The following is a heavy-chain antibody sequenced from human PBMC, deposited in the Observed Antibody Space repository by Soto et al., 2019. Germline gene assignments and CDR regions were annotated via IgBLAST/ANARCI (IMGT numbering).Heavy chain of an antibody. CDR2: IHPISGS. CDR3: AVKNPTSLWWPDFDV. J-gene: IGHJ2*01. V-gene: IGHV4-4*02. D-gene: IGHD2-21*01. Sequence: QVQLQESGPGLVKPSGTLSLTCAVSGASFATDKWWTWVRQPPGRGLGWIGEIHPISGSNYNPSLRSRATLSIDKSKDLLSLDVKSVTAADTAISYCAVKNPTSLWWPDFDVWGRGTLVTVSS. CDR1: GASFATDKW.